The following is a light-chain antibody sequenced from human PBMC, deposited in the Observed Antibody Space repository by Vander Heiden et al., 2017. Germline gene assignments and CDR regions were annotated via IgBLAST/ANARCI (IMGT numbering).Light chain of an antibody. V-gene: IGKV1-16*02. Sequence: DIQMTQSPSSLSASVGDRVTITCRASQDISNYLVWFQQKPGKAPKSLIYAASRLQSGVPSKFSGSGSGTDFTLTINSLLPEDFATYFCQQYHSHPPTFGGGTKVEIK. CDR2: AAS. CDR3: QQYHSHPPT. J-gene: IGKJ4*01. CDR1: QDISNY.